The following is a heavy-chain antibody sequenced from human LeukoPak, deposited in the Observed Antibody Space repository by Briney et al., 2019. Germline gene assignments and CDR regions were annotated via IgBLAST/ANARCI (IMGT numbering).Heavy chain of an antibody. CDR3: ATLDWCHKYLVACGSSEY. Sequence: GGSLRLSCAASGCDFNSYALHWVRQAPGKGLESVAVISVNGRDKYYANSVKGRFSISRDNSKNTFSLQMNSLRVEDSASYYCATLDWCHKYLVACGSSEYWGQGTLVTVSS. CDR2: ISVNGRDK. V-gene: IGHV3-30*01. J-gene: IGHJ4*02. D-gene: IGHD2-21*01. CDR1: GCDFNSYA.